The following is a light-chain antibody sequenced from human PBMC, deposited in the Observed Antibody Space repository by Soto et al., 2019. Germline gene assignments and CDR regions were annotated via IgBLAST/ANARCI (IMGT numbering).Light chain of an antibody. CDR3: QQYIRWPLT. J-gene: IGKJ4*01. V-gene: IGKV3D-15*01. CDR1: QDVSSK. Sequence: ELVVTQSPATLSVSPGERVTLSCRTSQDVSSKLAWYQQNAGQAPSLLIYDASTRATGTPARFSGSGSGTEFTLAVSSLQSEDYAVYFCQQYIRWPLTFGGGTKVEIK. CDR2: DAS.